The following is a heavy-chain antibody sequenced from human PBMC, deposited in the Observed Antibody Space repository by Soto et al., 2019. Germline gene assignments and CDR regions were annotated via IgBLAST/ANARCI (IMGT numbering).Heavy chain of an antibody. J-gene: IGHJ4*02. Sequence: QVQLVESGGGVVQPGRSLRLSCAASGFIFSNYAMHWVRQAPGKGLEWVAVISYNGGNTYYADSVKGRFTISRDHSKNTHIPQKKRQRTDDTAVDYCASESPSGEWYDVARAYWGQGTLVTVSS. D-gene: IGHD2-15*01. V-gene: IGHV3-30-3*01. CDR2: ISYNGGNT. CDR1: GFIFSNYA. CDR3: ASESPSGEWYDVARAY.